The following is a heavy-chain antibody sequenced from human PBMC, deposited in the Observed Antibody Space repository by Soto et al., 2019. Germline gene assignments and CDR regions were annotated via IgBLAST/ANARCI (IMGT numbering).Heavy chain of an antibody. CDR2: ISSSSSTI. CDR1: GFTFGSYS. V-gene: IGHV3-48*04. Sequence: PGGSLRLSCAASGFTFGSYSMNWVRQAPGKGLEWVSYISSSSSTIYYADSVKGRFTISRDNAMNSLYLQMNSLRAEDTAVYYCARGRPVPYWGQGTLVTVSS. J-gene: IGHJ4*02. D-gene: IGHD3-10*01. CDR3: ARGRPVPY.